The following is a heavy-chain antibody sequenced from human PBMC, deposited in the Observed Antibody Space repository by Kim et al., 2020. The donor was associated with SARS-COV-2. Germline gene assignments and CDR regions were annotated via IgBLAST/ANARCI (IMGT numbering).Heavy chain of an antibody. CDR1: GFTVSSNY. V-gene: IGHV3-53*01. D-gene: IGHD2-15*01. J-gene: IGHJ1*01. CDR2: IYNAGGT. Sequence: GGSLRLSCAASGFTVSSNYMSWVRQAPGKGLEWVSVIYNAGGTYYADSVKGRFTISRDDSKNTLYLQMNSLRAEDTAIYYCARLTYCSGSTCYSRYFHHWGQGTLVTVTS. CDR3: ARLTYCSGSTCYSRYFHH.